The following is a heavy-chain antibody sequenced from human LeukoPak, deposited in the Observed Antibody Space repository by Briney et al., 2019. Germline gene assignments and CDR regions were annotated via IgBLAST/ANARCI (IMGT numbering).Heavy chain of an antibody. CDR3: ARVICSGDSCYPPSAVDT. Sequence: ASVKVSCKTSGYTFNSHYVGWVRQAPGQGLEWMGWISGYNGKTNYAQKLQGRVTMTTDTSTTTAYMELRSLRSDDTAVYYCARVICSGDSCYPPSAVDTWGQGTMVTVSS. CDR1: GYTFNSHY. V-gene: IGHV1-18*01. D-gene: IGHD2-15*01. CDR2: ISGYNGKT. J-gene: IGHJ3*02.